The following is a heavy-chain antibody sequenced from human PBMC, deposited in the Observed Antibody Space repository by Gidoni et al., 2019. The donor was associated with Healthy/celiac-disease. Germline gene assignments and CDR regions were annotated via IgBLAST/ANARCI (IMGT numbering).Heavy chain of an antibody. V-gene: IGHV3-48*01. CDR2: ISSSSSTI. CDR3: ARDEPLDARGLDAFDI. D-gene: IGHD1-1*01. Sequence: EVQLVESGGGLVQPGGSLRLSCAASGFTFSSYSMNWVRQAPGKGLEWVSYISSSSSTIYYADSVKGRFTISRDNAKNSLYLQMNSLRAEDTAVYYCARDEPLDARGLDAFDIWGQGTMVTVSS. J-gene: IGHJ3*02. CDR1: GFTFSSYS.